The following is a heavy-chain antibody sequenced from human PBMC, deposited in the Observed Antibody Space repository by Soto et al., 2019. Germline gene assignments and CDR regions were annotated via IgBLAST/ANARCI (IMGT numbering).Heavy chain of an antibody. V-gene: IGHV3-33*01. CDR2: VWYDGSNK. Sequence: GGSLRLSCVASGFTLNSYGMHWVRQAPGKGLEWVAVVWYDGSNKYYVDSVKGRFTISKDNSNNTLYLQMDSLRAEDTAVYYCTRGKDDAFDIWGRGTMVTVSS. CDR1: GFTLNSYG. J-gene: IGHJ3*02. CDR3: TRGKDDAFDI.